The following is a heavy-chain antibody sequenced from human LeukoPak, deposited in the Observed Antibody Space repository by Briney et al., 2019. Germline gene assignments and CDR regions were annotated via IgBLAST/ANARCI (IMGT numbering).Heavy chain of an antibody. D-gene: IGHD5/OR15-5a*01. J-gene: IGHJ3*02. CDR1: GYTFTSYA. Sequence: ASVKVSCKASGYTFTSYAMNWVRQAPGQGLEWMGWMNPNSGNTGYAQKFQGRVTITRNTSISTAYMELSSLRSEDTAVYYCARGRSVYAAFDIWGQGTMVTVSS. CDR2: MNPNSGNT. CDR3: ARGRSVYAAFDI. V-gene: IGHV1-8*03.